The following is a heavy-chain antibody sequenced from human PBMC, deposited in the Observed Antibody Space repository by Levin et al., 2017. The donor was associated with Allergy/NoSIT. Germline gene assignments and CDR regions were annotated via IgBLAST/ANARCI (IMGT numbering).Heavy chain of an antibody. J-gene: IGHJ4*02. CDR2: IKSKSDGGTT. CDR3: TTEIRWSPVDLDY. V-gene: IGHV3-15*01. CDR1: GFTFSNAW. Sequence: LSLTCAGSGFTFSNAWMSWVRQAPGKGLEWVGRIKSKSDGGTTEDATPVKGRFTIPRDDSKNTLYLQMNSLKTEDTAVYYCTTEIRWSPVDLDYWGQGTLVTVSS. D-gene: IGHD4-23*01.